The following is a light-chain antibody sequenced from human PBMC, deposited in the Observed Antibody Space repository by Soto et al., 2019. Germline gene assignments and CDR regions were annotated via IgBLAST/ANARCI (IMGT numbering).Light chain of an antibody. J-gene: IGKJ1*01. CDR2: AAS. CDR1: QSVSSN. CDR3: QQYNNWPGT. V-gene: IGKV3-15*01. Sequence: EIVMTQSPATLSVSPVERATLSCRSSQSVSSNLAWYQQKPGQAPRPLIYAASTRATGIPARFSGSGSGTEFTLTISSLQSEDFAVYYCQQYNNWPGTFGQGTKVDIK.